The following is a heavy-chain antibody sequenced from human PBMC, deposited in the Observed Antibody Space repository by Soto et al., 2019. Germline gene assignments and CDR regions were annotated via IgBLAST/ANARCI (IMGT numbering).Heavy chain of an antibody. V-gene: IGHV1-46*01. Sequence: SVKVSSKASGYTFTRYYIHWVQHAPGQGLEWMGIINPSGGSTSYAQKFQGRVTMTRDTSTSTVYMELSSLRSEDTAVYYCARDGAVAGNWFDPCGQGTLVTVSS. J-gene: IGHJ5*02. D-gene: IGHD6-19*01. CDR2: INPSGGST. CDR3: ARDGAVAGNWFDP. CDR1: GYTFTRYY.